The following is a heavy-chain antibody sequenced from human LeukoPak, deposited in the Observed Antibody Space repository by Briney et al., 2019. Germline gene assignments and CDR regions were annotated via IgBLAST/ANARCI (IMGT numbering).Heavy chain of an antibody. CDR2: ITQGGSDK. J-gene: IGHJ4*02. D-gene: IGHD1-26*01. Sequence: PGGSLRLSCEASGFTLSNRWMTWVRPAPGKGLEWVATITQGGSDKFYVDSVKGRFTISGDNAKNSLYLQMNSLRAEDTAVYYCARDPFELWGQGTLVTVSS. CDR1: GFTLSNRW. CDR3: ARDPFEL. V-gene: IGHV3-7*01.